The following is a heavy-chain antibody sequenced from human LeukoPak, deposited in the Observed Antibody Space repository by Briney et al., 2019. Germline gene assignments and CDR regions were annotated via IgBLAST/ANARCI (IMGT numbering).Heavy chain of an antibody. J-gene: IGHJ6*02. Sequence: GGSLRLSCAASGFTFSSYAMSWVRQAPGKGLEWVSAISGSGGSTYYADSVKGRFTISRDNSKNTLYLQMNSLRAEDTAVYYCAKALYSSSSKTPYYYYGMDVWGQGTTVTVSS. CDR2: ISGSGGST. D-gene: IGHD6-6*01. CDR3: AKALYSSSSKTPYYYYGMDV. V-gene: IGHV3-23*01. CDR1: GFTFSSYA.